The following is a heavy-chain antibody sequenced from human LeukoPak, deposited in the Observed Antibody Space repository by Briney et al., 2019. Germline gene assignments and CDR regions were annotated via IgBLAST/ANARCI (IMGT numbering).Heavy chain of an antibody. J-gene: IGHJ5*02. Sequence: GGSLRLSCAASGFTFSSYSMNWVRQAPGKGLEWVSSISSSSSYIYYADSVKGRFTISRDNAKNSLNLQMNSLRAEDTAVYYCARDPLSGVGWFDPWGQGTLVTVSS. CDR3: ARDPLSGVGWFDP. D-gene: IGHD3-9*01. CDR1: GFTFSSYS. CDR2: ISSSSSYI. V-gene: IGHV3-21*01.